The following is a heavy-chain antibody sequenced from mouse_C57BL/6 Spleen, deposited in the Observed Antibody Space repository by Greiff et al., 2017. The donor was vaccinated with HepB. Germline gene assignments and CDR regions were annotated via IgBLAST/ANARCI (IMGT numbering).Heavy chain of an antibody. Sequence: EVKLEESGGGLVKPGGSLKLSCAASGFTFSSYTMSWVRQTPEKRLEWVATISGGGGNTYYPDSVKGRFTISRDNAKNTLYLQMSSLRSEDTALYYCASPDWFACWGQGTLVTVSA. V-gene: IGHV5-9*01. J-gene: IGHJ3*01. CDR2: ISGGGGNT. CDR1: GFTFSSYT. CDR3: ASPDWFAC.